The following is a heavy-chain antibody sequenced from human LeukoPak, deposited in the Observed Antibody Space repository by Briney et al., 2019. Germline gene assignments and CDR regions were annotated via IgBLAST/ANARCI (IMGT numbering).Heavy chain of an antibody. D-gene: IGHD2-21*01. CDR3: AREVVSIPSYFDS. Sequence: GGSLRLSCAASGFSVSSSYMYWVRQAPGKGLEWVSFFYRGDSTYYAESVRGRFTISRDNSKNTLYLLMNSLIPEDTAVYYCAREVVSIPSYFDSWGQGTLVTVSS. V-gene: IGHV3-53*01. CDR1: GFSVSSSY. CDR2: FYRGDST. J-gene: IGHJ4*02.